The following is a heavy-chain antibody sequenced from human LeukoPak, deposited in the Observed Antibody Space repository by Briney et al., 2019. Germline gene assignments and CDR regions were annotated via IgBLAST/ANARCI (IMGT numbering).Heavy chain of an antibody. V-gene: IGHV1-2*02. Sequence: GASVKVSCKASGYTFTGYYMHWVRQAPGQGLEWMGWINPNSGGTNYAQKFQGRVTMTRDTSISTAYMELSRLRSDDTAVYYCARTKSLTQLCWYYWGQGTLVTVSS. D-gene: IGHD3-10*02. CDR2: INPNSGGT. J-gene: IGHJ4*02. CDR1: GYTFTGYY. CDR3: ARTKSLTQLCWYY.